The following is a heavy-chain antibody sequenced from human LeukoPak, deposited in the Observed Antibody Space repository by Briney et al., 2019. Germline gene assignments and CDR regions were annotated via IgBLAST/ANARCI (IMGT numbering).Heavy chain of an antibody. J-gene: IGHJ4*02. Sequence: GGPLRLSCAASGFTFSNAWMSWVRQAPGKGLEWVGRIKSKTDGGTTDYAAPVKGRFTISRDDSKNTLYLQMNSLKTEDTAVYYCTTQLNYCSGGTCHDYWGQGTLVTVSS. CDR1: GFTFSNAW. CDR2: IKSKTDGGTT. D-gene: IGHD2-15*01. CDR3: TTQLNYCSGGTCHDY. V-gene: IGHV3-15*01.